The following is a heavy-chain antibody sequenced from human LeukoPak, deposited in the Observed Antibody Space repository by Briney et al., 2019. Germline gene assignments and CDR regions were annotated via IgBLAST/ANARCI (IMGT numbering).Heavy chain of an antibody. V-gene: IGHV3-30-3*01. CDR1: GFTFSTYA. J-gene: IGHJ5*02. Sequence: GRSLRLSCAASGFTFSTYAMHWVRQAPGKGLEWVAIISYDGGNKYYADSVKGRFTISRDNSENTLYLQMNSLRAEDTAVYYCARYHYYDSSGYYSNWFDPWGQGTLVTVSS. CDR2: ISYDGGNK. D-gene: IGHD3-22*01. CDR3: ARYHYYDSSGYYSNWFDP.